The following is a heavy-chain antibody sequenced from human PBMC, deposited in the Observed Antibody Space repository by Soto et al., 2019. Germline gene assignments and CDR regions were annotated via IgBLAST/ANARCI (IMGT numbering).Heavy chain of an antibody. Sequence: SETLSLTCTVSGGSISSSSYYWVWIRRPPGKGLEWIGSLYYGGSTYYNPSLRSRVTMSVDTSKNQFSLKLNSVTAADTAVYYWAIQQADSSADTTYSDYCCQGARLTVSS. V-gene: IGHV4-39*01. CDR1: GGSISSSSYY. D-gene: IGHD3-22*01. J-gene: IGHJ4*02. CDR2: LYYGGST. CDR3: AIQQADSSADTTYSDY.